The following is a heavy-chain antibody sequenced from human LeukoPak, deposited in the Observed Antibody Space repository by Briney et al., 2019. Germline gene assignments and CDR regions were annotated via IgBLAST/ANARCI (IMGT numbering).Heavy chain of an antibody. Sequence: SETLSLTCTVTSGFVSSYYWGWIRQPPGKGLEWIGSIYYSGSTYYNPSLKSRVTISVDTSKNQFSLKLSSVTAADTAVYYCARHVLSGYLNYWYFDLWGRGTLVTVSS. J-gene: IGHJ2*01. CDR1: SGFVSSYY. CDR2: IYYSGST. D-gene: IGHD3-3*01. V-gene: IGHV4-39*01. CDR3: ARHVLSGYLNYWYFDL.